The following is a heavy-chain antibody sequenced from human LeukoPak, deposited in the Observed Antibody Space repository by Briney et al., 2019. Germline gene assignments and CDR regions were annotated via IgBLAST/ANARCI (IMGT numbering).Heavy chain of an antibody. CDR3: ARVTVYYDSSGYFDY. V-gene: IGHV3-20*04. CDR1: GFIFYNYG. J-gene: IGHJ4*02. CDR2: INWNGAGT. Sequence: GGSLRPSCAASGFIFYNYGMSWVRHAPGKGLEWVSGINWNGAGTGYADSVKGRFTISRDKAKNSLYLQMNSLRAEDTALYYCARVTVYYDSSGYFDYRGQGTLVTVSS. D-gene: IGHD3-22*01.